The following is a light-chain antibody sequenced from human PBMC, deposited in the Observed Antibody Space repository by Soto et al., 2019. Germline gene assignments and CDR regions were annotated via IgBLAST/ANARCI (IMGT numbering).Light chain of an antibody. Sequence: EIVLTQSPGTLSLSPGERATLSCRASQSVSSSYLAWYQQKPGQAPRLLIYGASSRATGIPDRFSGSGSGTYLTLTISRLEPEDFAVDYCQQYGSSPPLTFGGGTKVEIK. CDR2: GAS. J-gene: IGKJ4*01. V-gene: IGKV3-20*01. CDR1: QSVSSSY. CDR3: QQYGSSPPLT.